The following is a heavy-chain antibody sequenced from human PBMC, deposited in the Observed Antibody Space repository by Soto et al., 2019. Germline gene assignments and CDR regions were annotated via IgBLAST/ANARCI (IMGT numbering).Heavy chain of an antibody. Sequence: SETLSLTCTVSGASITAYAWSWIRQPAGKGLEWIGRVYTSGNTDYNPSFNSRLTMSADASKSQFSLKLNSVTAADTAVYYCARGQYSSGYFVVDSSGPGTMPTVYS. V-gene: IGHV4-4*07. CDR1: GASITAYA. CDR3: ARGQYSSGYFVVDS. J-gene: IGHJ4*02. D-gene: IGHD6-19*01. CDR2: VYTSGNT.